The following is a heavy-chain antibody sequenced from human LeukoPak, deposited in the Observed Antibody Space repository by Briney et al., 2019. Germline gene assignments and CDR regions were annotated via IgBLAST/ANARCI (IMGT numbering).Heavy chain of an antibody. V-gene: IGHV1-8*01. CDR2: MNPNSGNT. D-gene: IGHD6-13*01. J-gene: IGHJ4*02. CDR3: ARVSSSWYWALNY. Sequence: ASVKGSCKASGYTFTSHDINWVRQATGQGLEWMGWMNPNSGNTGYAQKFQGRVTMTRNTSISTAYMELSSLRSEDTAVYYCARVSSSWYWALNYWGQGTLVTVSS. CDR1: GYTFTSHD.